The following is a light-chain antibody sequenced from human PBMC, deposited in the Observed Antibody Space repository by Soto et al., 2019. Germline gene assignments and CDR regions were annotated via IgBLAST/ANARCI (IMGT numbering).Light chain of an antibody. V-gene: IGKV3-15*01. CDR3: QQYNNWPLT. Sequence: EIMMTQSPATLSVSPGERATLSCRASQSVSINLAWYQQKPDQVPRLLIYGASTRATGIPARFSGSGSGTDFTRTISSLQSEDFAIYYCQQYNNWPLTFGGGTKVEI. CDR1: QSVSIN. J-gene: IGKJ4*01. CDR2: GAS.